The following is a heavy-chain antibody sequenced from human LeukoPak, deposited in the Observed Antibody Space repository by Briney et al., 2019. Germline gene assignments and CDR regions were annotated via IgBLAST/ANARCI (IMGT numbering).Heavy chain of an antibody. CDR3: ARGGASAAARRFDP. CDR2: MNPKSHNT. V-gene: IGHV1-8*01. J-gene: IGHJ5*02. CDR1: GYTFSSYD. D-gene: IGHD6-13*01. Sequence: ASVKVSCKASGYTFSSYDVNWVRQATGQGLEWMGWMNPKSHNTGYAQKFQGRITITSNSSTSTVFMELGSLTSDDTAVYYCARGGASAAARRFDPWGQRTLVTVSS.